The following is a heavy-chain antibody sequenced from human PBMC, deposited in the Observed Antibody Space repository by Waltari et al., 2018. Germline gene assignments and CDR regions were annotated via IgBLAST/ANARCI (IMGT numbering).Heavy chain of an antibody. CDR3: AREWFVEGYYGMDV. J-gene: IGHJ6*02. CDR2: IYSGGST. CDR1: GFNVSSNY. Sequence: EVQLVESGGGLIQPGGSLRLSCAACGFNVSSNYLSWVRQAPGKGLECVSVIYSGGSTYYADSVKGRFTISRDNSKNTLYLQMNSLRAEDTAVYYCAREWFVEGYYGMDVWGQGTTVTVSS. V-gene: IGHV3-53*01. D-gene: IGHD3-10*01.